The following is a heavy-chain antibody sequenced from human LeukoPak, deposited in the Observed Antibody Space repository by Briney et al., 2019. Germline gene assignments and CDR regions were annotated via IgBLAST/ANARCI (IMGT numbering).Heavy chain of an antibody. D-gene: IGHD1-26*01. CDR1: GYTFTGYY. Sequence: ASVKVSCKASGYTFTGYYMHWVRQAPGQGLEWMGRINPNSGGTNYAQKVQGRVTVTRDTSISTAYMELSRLRSDDTAVYYCARAWRISGSYSGFAYWGQGTLVTVSS. J-gene: IGHJ4*02. CDR3: ARAWRISGSYSGFAY. V-gene: IGHV1-2*06. CDR2: INPNSGGT.